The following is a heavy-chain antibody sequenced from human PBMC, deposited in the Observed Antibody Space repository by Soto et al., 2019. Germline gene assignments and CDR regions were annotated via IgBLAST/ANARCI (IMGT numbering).Heavy chain of an antibody. D-gene: IGHD6-13*01. V-gene: IGHV4-38-2*01. Sequence: SETLSLTCAVSGYSISSGYYWGWIRQPPGKGLEWIGSIYHSGSTYYNPSLKSRVTISVDTSKNQFSLKLSSVTAADTAVYYCARVGGVVGIAAPGGIDYWGQGTLVTVSS. CDR3: ARVGGVVGIAAPGGIDY. CDR1: GYSISSGYY. CDR2: IYHSGST. J-gene: IGHJ4*02.